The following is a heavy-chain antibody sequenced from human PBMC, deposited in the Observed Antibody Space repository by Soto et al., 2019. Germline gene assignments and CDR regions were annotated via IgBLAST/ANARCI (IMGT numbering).Heavy chain of an antibody. CDR3: ARGRGAAADYFDF. J-gene: IGHJ4*02. V-gene: IGHV3-11*05. Sequence: QVQLVETGGRLVKPGGSLRLSCAVSGFTFSDYYMTWIRQAPGKGLEWVSYISSSTSHTNYADSVKGRFTISRDNAKNSMFLQMYSLRAEDTAVYYCARGRGAAADYFDFWGQGTLVTVSS. CDR1: GFTFSDYY. CDR2: ISSSTSHT. D-gene: IGHD6-13*01.